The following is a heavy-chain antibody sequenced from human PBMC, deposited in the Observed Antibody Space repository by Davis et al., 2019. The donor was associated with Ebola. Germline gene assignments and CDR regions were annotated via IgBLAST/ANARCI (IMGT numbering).Heavy chain of an antibody. CDR3: TRGSSFWGGYLMAYFEY. D-gene: IGHD3-3*01. V-gene: IGHV1-2*02. CDR1: GGTYA. J-gene: IGHJ4*02. CDR2: VNPNAGNT. Sequence: ASVKVSCKASGGTYAISWVRQAPGQGLEWMGWVNPNAGNTKYAQNFQGRVTMTSDTSTTTAYMELTGLRSDDTAVYYCTRGSSFWGGYLMAYFEYWGQGTVVTV.